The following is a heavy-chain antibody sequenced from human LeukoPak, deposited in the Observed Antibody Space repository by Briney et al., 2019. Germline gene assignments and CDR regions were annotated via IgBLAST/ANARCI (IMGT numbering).Heavy chain of an antibody. V-gene: IGHV6-1*01. CDR3: ARGSSSNSWYFDY. J-gene: IGHJ4*02. D-gene: IGHD6-13*01. Sequence: SQTLSLTCAISGNSVSSNGATWPWIRQSPSRGLEWLGRTYYRSKWYNDYAVSVKSRITINPDTSRNQFSLQLNSVTPEDTAVYYCARGSSSNSWYFDYWGQGTLVTVSS. CDR2: TYYRSKWYN. CDR1: GNSVSSNGAT.